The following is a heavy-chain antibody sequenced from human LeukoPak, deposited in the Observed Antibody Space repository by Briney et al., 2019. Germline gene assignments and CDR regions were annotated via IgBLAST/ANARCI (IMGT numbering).Heavy chain of an antibody. V-gene: IGHV4-59*12. CDR2: IYYSGST. Sequence: SETLSLTCTVSGGSISSYYWSWIRQPPGKGLEWIGYIYYSGSTNYNPSLKSRVTISVDTSKNQFSLNLTSVTAADTAVYYCARDMVRGVTSDAFDIWGQGTMVTVSS. J-gene: IGHJ3*02. CDR3: ARDMVRGVTSDAFDI. D-gene: IGHD3-10*01. CDR1: GGSISSYY.